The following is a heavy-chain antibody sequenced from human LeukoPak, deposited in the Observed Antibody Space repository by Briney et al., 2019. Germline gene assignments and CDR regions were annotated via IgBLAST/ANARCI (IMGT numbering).Heavy chain of an antibody. CDR2: IIPIFGTA. Sequence: ASVKVSCKASGGTFSSYAISWARQAPGQGLEWRGGIIPIFGTANYAQKFQGRVTITADESTSTAYMELSSLRSEDTAVYYCARGTTLVTNYFDYWGQGTLVTVSS. V-gene: IGHV1-69*13. D-gene: IGHD5-18*01. CDR1: GGTFSSYA. J-gene: IGHJ4*02. CDR3: ARGTTLVTNYFDY.